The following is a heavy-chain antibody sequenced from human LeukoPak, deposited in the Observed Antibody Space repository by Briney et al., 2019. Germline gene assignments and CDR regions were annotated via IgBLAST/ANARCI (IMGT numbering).Heavy chain of an antibody. CDR2: ISSSSSTI. V-gene: IGHV3-48*01. CDR3: AKPARTDYADY. J-gene: IGHJ4*02. CDR1: GFTFSSYS. D-gene: IGHD1-14*01. Sequence: GGSLRLSCAASGFTFSSYSMNWVRQAPGKGLEWVSYISSSSSTIYYADSVKGRFTISRDNAKNSLYLQMNSLRAEDTAVYSCAKPARTDYADYWGQGTLVTVPS.